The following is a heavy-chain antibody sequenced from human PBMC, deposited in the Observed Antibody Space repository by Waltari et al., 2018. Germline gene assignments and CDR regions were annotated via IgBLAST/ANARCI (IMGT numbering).Heavy chain of an antibody. J-gene: IGHJ4*02. CDR1: GYSISSGYY. D-gene: IGHD2-2*01. Sequence: QVQLQESGPGLVKPSETLSLTCAVSGYSISSGYYWGWIRQPPGKGLGWIGSIYHSGSTYYNPSLKSRVTISVDTSKNQFSLKLSSVTAADTAVYYCASSPQDIVVVPAAMRFDYWGQGTLVTVSS. CDR3: ASSPQDIVVVPAAMRFDY. CDR2: IYHSGST. V-gene: IGHV4-38-2*01.